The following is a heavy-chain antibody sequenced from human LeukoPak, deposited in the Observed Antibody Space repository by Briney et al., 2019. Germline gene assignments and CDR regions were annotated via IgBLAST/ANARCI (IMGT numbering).Heavy chain of an antibody. V-gene: IGHV1-8*02. CDR1: GGTFSSYA. D-gene: IGHD6-19*01. CDR3: ARDRVAGIGY. J-gene: IGHJ4*02. Sequence: ASVRVSCKASGGTFSSYAISWVRQATGQGLEWMGWVNPNSGNTGYAQKFKGRVTMTRDTSTSTVYMELSSLRSEDTAVYYCARDRVAGIGYWGQGTLVTVSS. CDR2: VNPNSGNT.